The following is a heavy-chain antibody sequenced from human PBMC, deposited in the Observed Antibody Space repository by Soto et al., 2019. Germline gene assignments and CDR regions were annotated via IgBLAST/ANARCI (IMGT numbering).Heavy chain of an antibody. D-gene: IGHD3-3*01. V-gene: IGHV3-30*18. Sequence: QVQLVESGGGVVQPGRSLRLSCAASGFTFSSYGMHWVRQAPGKGLEWVAVISYDGCNKYYADSVKGRFTISRDNSKNTLYLQMNSLRAEDTAVYYCAKGLTIFGVNDAFDIWGQGTMVTVSS. CDR2: ISYDGCNK. J-gene: IGHJ3*02. CDR3: AKGLTIFGVNDAFDI. CDR1: GFTFSSYG.